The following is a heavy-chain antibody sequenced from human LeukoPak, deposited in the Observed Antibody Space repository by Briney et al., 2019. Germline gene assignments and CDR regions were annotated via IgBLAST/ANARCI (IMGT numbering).Heavy chain of an antibody. J-gene: IGHJ4*02. CDR3: ARISHSGSYY. Sequence: SETLSLTCAVYGGSFSGQYWSWIRQPPGKGLEWIGEINRSGRTNYNPSLKSRVTISVDTSKNQFSLKLSSVTAADTAVYYCARISHSGSYYWGQGTLVTVSS. CDR2: INRSGRT. CDR1: GGSFSGQY. D-gene: IGHD1-26*01. V-gene: IGHV4-34*01.